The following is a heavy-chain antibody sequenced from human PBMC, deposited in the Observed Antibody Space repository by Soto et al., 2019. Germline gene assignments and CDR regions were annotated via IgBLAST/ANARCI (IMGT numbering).Heavy chain of an antibody. D-gene: IGHD3-16*02. CDR3: EAEMTFGKLSVV. CDR1: GDTDTNYV. Sequence: ASVKVSCKASGDTDTNYVISWVRQAPGQGLEWMGGIFPKFGTTYSAQKLQDRLTITADESTSTVCMQLSSLRLDDTAVYYCEAEMTFGKLSVVWGQGTTVTVSS. V-gene: IGHV1-69*13. CDR2: IFPKFGTT. J-gene: IGHJ6*02.